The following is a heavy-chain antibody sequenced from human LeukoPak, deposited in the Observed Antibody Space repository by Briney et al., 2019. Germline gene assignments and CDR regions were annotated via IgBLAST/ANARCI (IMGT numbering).Heavy chain of an antibody. CDR3: ARGGEYSYYYGMDV. CDR2: IIPILGIA. J-gene: IGHJ6*02. CDR1: GGTLSSYA. V-gene: IGHV1-69*04. D-gene: IGHD5-18*01. Sequence: SVKVSCKASGGTLSSYAISWVRQAPGQGLEWMGRIIPILGIANYAQKFQGRVTITADKSTSTAYMELSSLRSEDTAVYYCARGGEYSYYYGMDVWGQGTTVTVSS.